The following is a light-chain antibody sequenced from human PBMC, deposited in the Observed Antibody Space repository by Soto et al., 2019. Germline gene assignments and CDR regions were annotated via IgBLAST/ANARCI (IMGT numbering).Light chain of an antibody. J-gene: IGKJ1*01. V-gene: IGKV3-20*01. CDR2: GAS. Sequence: EVVLTQSPDTLSLPPGERATLSCRASQSISSYLAWYQQKPGQAPRLLIYGASSRATGMPDRFSGSGSGTDFTLTISRLEPEDFAVYYCQQYGSSPWTFGQGTKVDIK. CDR3: QQYGSSPWT. CDR1: QSISSY.